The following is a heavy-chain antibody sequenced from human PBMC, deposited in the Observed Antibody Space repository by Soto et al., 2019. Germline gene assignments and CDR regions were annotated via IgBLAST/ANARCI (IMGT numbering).Heavy chain of an antibody. CDR2: ISGSGGST. Sequence: PGGSLRLSCAASGFIFSSYAMSWVRQAPGKGLEWVSAISGSGGSTYYAHSVKGRFTISSDNSKNTLYLQRNSLRAEDTAVYYCAQPKDIVVVSAAMFGYWGQGTLVTVSS. CDR1: GFIFSSYA. D-gene: IGHD2-2*01. V-gene: IGHV3-23*01. J-gene: IGHJ4*02. CDR3: AQPKDIVVVSAAMFGY.